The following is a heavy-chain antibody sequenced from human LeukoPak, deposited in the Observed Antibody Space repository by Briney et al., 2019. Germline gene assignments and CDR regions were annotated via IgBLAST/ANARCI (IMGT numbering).Heavy chain of an antibody. CDR3: AKDRSGCSGGSCHYYCYYGMGV. V-gene: IGHV3-23*01. CDR2: ISGSGGST. J-gene: IGHJ6*02. D-gene: IGHD2-15*01. CDR1: GFTFSSYA. Sequence: PGGSLRLSCAASGFTFSSYAMSWVRQAPGKGLEWVSAISGSGGSTYYADSVKGRFTISRDNSKNTLYLQLNSLRAEDTAVYYCAKDRSGCSGGSCHYYCYYGMGVWGQGTTVTVSS.